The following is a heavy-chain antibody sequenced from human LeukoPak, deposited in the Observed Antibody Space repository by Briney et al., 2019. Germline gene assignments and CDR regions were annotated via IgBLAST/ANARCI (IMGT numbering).Heavy chain of an antibody. J-gene: IGHJ4*02. D-gene: IGHD2-2*01. Sequence: ASVKVSCKASGDTFSNYAISWVRQATGQGLEWMGWMNPNSGNTGYAQKFQGRVTITRNTSISTAYMELSSLRSEDTAVYYCATLSSTLYWGQGTLVTVSS. V-gene: IGHV1-8*03. CDR1: GDTFSNYA. CDR2: MNPNSGNT. CDR3: ATLSSTLY.